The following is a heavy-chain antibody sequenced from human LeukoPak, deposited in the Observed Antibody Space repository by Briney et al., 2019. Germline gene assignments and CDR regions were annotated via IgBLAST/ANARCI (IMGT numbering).Heavy chain of an antibody. J-gene: IGHJ3*02. V-gene: IGHV3-15*07. CDR3: ARQVRDAFDI. CDR1: GFTFSNAY. Sequence: GGSLRLSCAASGFTFSNAYMNWVRQAPGKGLEWVGRIKPKTDGETTEYAAPVKDRFSISRDDSKSMMYLQMNSLKTEDTAVYYCARQVRDAFDIWGQGTMVTVSS. CDR2: IKPKTDGETT.